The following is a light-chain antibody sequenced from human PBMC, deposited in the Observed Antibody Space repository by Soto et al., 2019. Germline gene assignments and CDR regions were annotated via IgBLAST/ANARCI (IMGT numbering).Light chain of an antibody. V-gene: IGLV3-1*01. Sequence: ELTQPPSVSVSPGQTASITCPGDKLGDKYACWYQQKPGQSPVLVIYQDSKRPSGIPERFSGSNSGNTATLTISGTQAMDEADYYCQAWDSSTAHVVFGGGTKLTVL. CDR1: KLGDKY. J-gene: IGLJ2*01. CDR3: QAWDSSTAHVV. CDR2: QDS.